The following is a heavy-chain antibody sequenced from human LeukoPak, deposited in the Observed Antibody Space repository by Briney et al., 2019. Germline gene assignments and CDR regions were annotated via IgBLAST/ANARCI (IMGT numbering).Heavy chain of an antibody. J-gene: IGHJ3*02. D-gene: IGHD3-22*01. CDR3: ASAYIYYYDSSGSDAFDI. Sequence: ASVKVSCKASGYTFTGYYMHWVRQAPGQGLEWMGWINPNSGGTNYAQKFQGRVTMTRDTSISTAYMELRRLRSGDTAVYYCASAYIYYYDSSGSDAFDIWGQGTMVTVSS. CDR2: INPNSGGT. V-gene: IGHV1-2*02. CDR1: GYTFTGYY.